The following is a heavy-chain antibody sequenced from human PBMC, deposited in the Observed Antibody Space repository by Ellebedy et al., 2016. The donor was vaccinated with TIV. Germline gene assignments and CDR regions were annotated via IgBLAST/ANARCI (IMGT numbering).Heavy chain of an antibody. D-gene: IGHD3-10*01. CDR3: ARFISWFDP. CDR2: IYPDDSHT. CDR1: GYTFTDYW. Sequence: KVSCKGSGYTFTDYWIVWVRQMPGKGLEWMGIIYPDDSHTRYSPSFQGQVTISADKSINTAYLQWSSLKASDTAMYYCARFISWFDPWGQGTLVTVSS. V-gene: IGHV5-51*01. J-gene: IGHJ5*02.